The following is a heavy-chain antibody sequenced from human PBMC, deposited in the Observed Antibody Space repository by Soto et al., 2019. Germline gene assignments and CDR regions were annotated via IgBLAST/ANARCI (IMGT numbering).Heavy chain of an antibody. Sequence: PSETLSLTCTVSGGSISSGSSYWGWIRQPPGKGLEWIGSIYYLGNTYYNPSLGGRVSISVDTSKNQFSLKLKSVTAADTAVFYCFGLFRYGDHRDLHSDPARRSSDL. V-gene: IGHV4-39*01. CDR2: IYYLGNT. CDR1: GGSISSGSSY. D-gene: IGHD4-17*01. CDR3: FGLFRYGDHRDLHSDPARRSSDL. J-gene: IGHJ2*01.